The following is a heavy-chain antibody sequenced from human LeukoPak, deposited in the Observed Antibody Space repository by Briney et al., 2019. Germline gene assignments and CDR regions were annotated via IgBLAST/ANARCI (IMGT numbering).Heavy chain of an antibody. J-gene: IGHJ3*02. D-gene: IGHD2-21*01. CDR1: GYSISSGYY. CDR2: IYHSGST. Sequence: SETLSLTCAVSGYSISSGYYWGWIRQPPGKGLEWIGIIYHSGSTYYNPSLKSRFTISVDTSKNQFSLKLSSVTAADTAVYYCARHGGSYCGGDCYSCSGAFDIWGQGTMVTVSS. V-gene: IGHV4-38-2*01. CDR3: ARHGGSYCGGDCYSCSGAFDI.